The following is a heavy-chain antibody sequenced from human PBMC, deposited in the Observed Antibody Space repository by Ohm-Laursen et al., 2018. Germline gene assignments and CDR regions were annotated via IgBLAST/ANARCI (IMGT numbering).Heavy chain of an antibody. CDR3: AMSYQLLFWFDL. V-gene: IGHV4-59*08. J-gene: IGHJ5*02. D-gene: IGHD2-2*01. CDR2: IYYTGST. Sequence: SDTLSLTCIVSGVSITNDYWSWIRQPPGKGLEWIGYIYYTGSTNYNPSLKSRVTISVDTSKNQFSLKLSSVTAADTAVYYCAMSYQLLFWFDLWSQGTLVTVSS. CDR1: GVSITNDY.